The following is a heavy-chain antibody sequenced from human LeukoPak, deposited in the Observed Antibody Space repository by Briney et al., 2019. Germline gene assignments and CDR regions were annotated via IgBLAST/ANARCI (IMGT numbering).Heavy chain of an antibody. CDR2: IYYSGST. CDR1: GGSISSYY. J-gene: IGHJ4*02. D-gene: IGHD6-13*01. CDR3: ARDTGSSSV. V-gene: IGHV4-59*01. Sequence: PSETLSLTCTVSGGSISSYYWSWIRQPPGKGLEWTGYIYYSGSTNYNPSLKSRVTISVDTSKNQFSLKLSSVTAADTAVYYCARDTGSSSVWGQGTLVTVSS.